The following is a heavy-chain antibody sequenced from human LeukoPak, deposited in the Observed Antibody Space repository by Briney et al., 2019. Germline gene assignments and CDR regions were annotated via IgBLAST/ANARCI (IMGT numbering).Heavy chain of an antibody. D-gene: IGHD3-3*01. CDR2: IYYSGST. J-gene: IGHJ4*01. Sequence: SETLSLTCTVSGGSISTSSYYWGWIRQPPGEGLEWIGSIYYSGSTYYNPSLKSRVTISVDTSKNQFSLKLSSVTAADTAVYYCARHGSEYYDFWSGYLGGPAFDYWGQGTLVTVSS. CDR1: GGSISTSSYY. CDR3: ARHGSEYYDFWSGYLGGPAFDY. V-gene: IGHV4-39*01.